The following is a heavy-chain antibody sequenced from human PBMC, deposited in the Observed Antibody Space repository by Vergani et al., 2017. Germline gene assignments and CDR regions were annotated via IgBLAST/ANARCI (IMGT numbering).Heavy chain of an antibody. CDR2: ISYDGSNK. CDR3: ARDRHSSGWSSSDY. CDR1: GFTFSSYA. D-gene: IGHD6-19*01. V-gene: IGHV3-30-3*01. J-gene: IGHJ4*02. Sequence: QVQLVESGGGVVQTGRSLRLSCAASGFTFSSYAMHWVRQAPGKGLEWVAVISYDGSNKYYADSVKGRFTISRDNSKNTLYLQMNSLRAEDTAVYYCARDRHSSGWSSSDYWGQGTLVTVSS.